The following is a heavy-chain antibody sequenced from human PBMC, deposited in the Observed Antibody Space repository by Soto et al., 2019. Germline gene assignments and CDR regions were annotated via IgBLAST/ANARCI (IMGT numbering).Heavy chain of an antibody. CDR2: IYYSGST. Sequence: SETLSLTCTVSGGSISSYYWSWIRQPPGKGLEWIGYIYYSGSTNYNPSLKSRVTISVDTSKNQFSLKLSSVTAADTAVYYCARGGLVAFDYWGQGTLVTVSS. J-gene: IGHJ4*02. CDR3: ARGGLVAFDY. CDR1: GGSISSYY. V-gene: IGHV4-59*01. D-gene: IGHD6-19*01.